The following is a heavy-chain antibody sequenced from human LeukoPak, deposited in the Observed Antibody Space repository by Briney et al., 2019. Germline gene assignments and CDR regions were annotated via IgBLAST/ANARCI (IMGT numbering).Heavy chain of an antibody. Sequence: PGRSLRLSCAASGFTFSNFGMHWVRQAPGKGLEWVAIIWYDGSNKYYSDSVKGRFTISRDNSKNRLYLQMNSLRAEDTAVYYCARVWGSSAWYLPDCWGQGTLVTVSS. CDR3: ARVWGSSAWYLPDC. J-gene: IGHJ4*02. CDR1: GFTFSNFG. CDR2: IWYDGSNK. V-gene: IGHV3-33*01. D-gene: IGHD6-19*01.